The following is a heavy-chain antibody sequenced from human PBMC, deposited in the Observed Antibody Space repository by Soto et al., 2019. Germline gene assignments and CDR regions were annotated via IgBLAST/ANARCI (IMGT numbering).Heavy chain of an antibody. V-gene: IGHV1-18*01. J-gene: IGHJ6*02. CDR1: GYTFTSYG. CDR2: ISAYNGNT. CDR3: ARFSGGSYHTYYFYYGMDV. Sequence: ASVKVSCKASGYTFTSYGISWVRQAPGQGLDWMGWISAYNGNTKYAQDLQGRVTMTTDTSTSTAYMELRSLRSDDTAVYYCARFSGGSYHTYYFYYGMDVWGQGTKVTVSS. D-gene: IGHD2-15*01.